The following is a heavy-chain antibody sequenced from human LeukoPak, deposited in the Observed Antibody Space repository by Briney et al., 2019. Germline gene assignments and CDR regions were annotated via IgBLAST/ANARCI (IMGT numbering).Heavy chain of an antibody. CDR1: GFTFDDYA. J-gene: IGHJ5*02. V-gene: IGHV3-9*01. CDR2: ISWNSVSI. CDR3: AKSAGFTWFDP. Sequence: SLRLSCAASGFTFDDYAMHWVRHVPGKGLEWVAGISWNSVSIRYADSARGRFTISRDNAKNSLYLQMNSLTAEDTALYYCAKSAGFTWFDPWGQGTLVTVSS. D-gene: IGHD6-25*01.